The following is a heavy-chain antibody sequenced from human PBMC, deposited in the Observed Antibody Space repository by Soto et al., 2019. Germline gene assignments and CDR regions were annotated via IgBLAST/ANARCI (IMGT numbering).Heavy chain of an antibody. CDR2: VYDSGT. CDR3: ARQLEGAGSYSSDI. D-gene: IGHD6-13*01. J-gene: IGHJ3*02. V-gene: IGHV4-59*01. Sequence: QLQLQESGPGLVKPSETLSLICTVSGGYISGYYWNWIRQPPGKGLEWIGFVYDSGTSYNASLTSRLTISIDTSKTQFSLTLSSVTAADTAVYYCARQLEGAGSYSSDIWGQGIMVTVSS. CDR1: GGYISGYY.